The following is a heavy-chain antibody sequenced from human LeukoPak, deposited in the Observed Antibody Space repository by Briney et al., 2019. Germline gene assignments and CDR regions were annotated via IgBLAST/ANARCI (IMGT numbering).Heavy chain of an antibody. CDR2: ISSNSSYI. Sequence: GGSLRLSCVASGFTFPSCSMNWVRQAPGKGLEWVSSISSNSSYIYYADSVKGRFTISRDNAKNSLYLQMNSLTAEDTAVYYCASFGYSGYDWHYYYGMDVWGKGTTVTVSS. J-gene: IGHJ6*04. V-gene: IGHV3-21*01. CDR1: GFTFPSCS. D-gene: IGHD5-12*01. CDR3: ASFGYSGYDWHYYYGMDV.